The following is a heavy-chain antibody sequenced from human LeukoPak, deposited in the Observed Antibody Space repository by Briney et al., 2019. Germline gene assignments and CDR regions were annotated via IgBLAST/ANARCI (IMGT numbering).Heavy chain of an antibody. V-gene: IGHV4-38-2*02. J-gene: IGHJ3*02. CDR3: ARDRYYYDSSSYFSAFDT. CDR2: VFTGGIISGNT. D-gene: IGHD3-22*01. Sequence: SSETLSLTCTVSGYSISSGYYWGWIRQPPGKGLEWIGRVFTGGIISGNTNYNPSVKSRVTMSVDSSKNQFSLKLRSVTAADTAVYYCARDRYYYDSSSYFSAFDTWGQGTMVTVSS. CDR1: GYSISSGYY.